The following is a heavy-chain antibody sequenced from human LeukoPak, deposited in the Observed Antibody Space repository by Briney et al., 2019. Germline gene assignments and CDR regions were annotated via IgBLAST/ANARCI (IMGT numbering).Heavy chain of an antibody. CDR1: GGSIGGYF. D-gene: IGHD2-21*01. J-gene: IGHJ4*02. Sequence: SETLSLTCTVSGGSIGGYFWSWLRQPPGKGLEWVGWIFYNGNTNYNSSLRSRLTMSVDASKNQFYLKLNSVTAADTAVYYCARYSSDHDGRHFEFWGQGILVTVSS. CDR2: IFYNGNT. V-gene: IGHV4-59*01. CDR3: ARYSSDHDGRHFEF.